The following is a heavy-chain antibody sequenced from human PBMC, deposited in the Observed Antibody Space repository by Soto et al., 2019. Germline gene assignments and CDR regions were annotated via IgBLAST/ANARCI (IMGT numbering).Heavy chain of an antibody. Sequence: ASETLSLTCTVSGGSISSGGYYWSWIRQHPGKGLEWIGYIYYSGSTYYNPSLKSRVTISVDTSKNQFSLKLSSVTAADTAVYYCARGEQQLVQFHYWGQGTLVTVSS. J-gene: IGHJ4*02. CDR2: IYYSGST. D-gene: IGHD6-13*01. CDR1: GGSISSGGYY. CDR3: ARGEQQLVQFHY. V-gene: IGHV4-31*03.